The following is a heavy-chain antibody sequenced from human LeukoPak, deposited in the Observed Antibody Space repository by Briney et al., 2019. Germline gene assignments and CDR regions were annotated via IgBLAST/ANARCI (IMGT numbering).Heavy chain of an antibody. D-gene: IGHD3-22*01. CDR3: ARVLHKRNYDSSDYYGY. J-gene: IGHJ4*02. CDR1: GFTFSSYE. Sequence: GGSLRLSCAASGFTFSSYEMNWVRQAPGKGLEWVSYISSSGSTIYYADSVKGRFTISRDNAKNSLYLQMNSLRAEDTAVYYCARVLHKRNYDSSDYYGYWGQGTLVTVSS. CDR2: ISSSGSTI. V-gene: IGHV3-48*03.